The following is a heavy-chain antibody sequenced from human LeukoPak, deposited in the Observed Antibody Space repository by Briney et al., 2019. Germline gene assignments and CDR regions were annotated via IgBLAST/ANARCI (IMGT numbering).Heavy chain of an antibody. CDR3: ARQYDFWSGLNNWFDP. Sequence: SETLSLTCAVYGGSFSGYYWSWIRQPPGKGLEWIANIYYSGSTYYNPSLKSRVTISVDTSKNQFSLKLTSVTAADTAVYYCARQYDFWSGLNNWFDPWGQGTLVTVSS. J-gene: IGHJ5*02. V-gene: IGHV4-34*01. D-gene: IGHD3-3*01. CDR1: GGSFSGYY. CDR2: IYYSGST.